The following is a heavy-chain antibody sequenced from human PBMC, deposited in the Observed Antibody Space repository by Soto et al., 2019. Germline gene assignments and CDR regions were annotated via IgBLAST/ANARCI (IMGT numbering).Heavy chain of an antibody. CDR3: ARGIEV. CDR2: IKPDGSEQ. Sequence: EEQLVESGGGLVQPGGSLRLSCAVSGVSINNSWMSWVRQAPGKGLEWVANIKPDGSEQFYVDSVRGRFTISRDNAKNSLDLQMNSLRAEDTAVYYCARGIEVWGQGTTVTVSS. J-gene: IGHJ6*02. CDR1: GVSINNSW. V-gene: IGHV3-7*01.